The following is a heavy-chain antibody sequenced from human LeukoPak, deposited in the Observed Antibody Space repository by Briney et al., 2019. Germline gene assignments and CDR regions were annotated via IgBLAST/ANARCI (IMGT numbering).Heavy chain of an antibody. D-gene: IGHD2-15*01. J-gene: IGHJ3*02. V-gene: IGHV4-59*01. CDR2: IYYSGST. CDR3: ARDPGLVADHAFDI. CDR1: GGSISSYY. Sequence: SEALSLTCTVSGGSISSYYWSWIRQPPGKGLEWIGYIYYSGSTNYNPSLKSRVTISVDTSKNQFSLKLSSVTAADTAVYYCARDPGLVADHAFDIWGQGTMVTVSS.